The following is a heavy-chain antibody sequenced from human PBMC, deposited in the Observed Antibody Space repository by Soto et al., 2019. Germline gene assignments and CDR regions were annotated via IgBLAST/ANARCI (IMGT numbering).Heavy chain of an antibody. D-gene: IGHD3-22*01. V-gene: IGHV4-59*01. CDR2: IYYSGST. CDR1: GGSISSYY. CDR3: ARDLSSGYSYYYYGMDV. Sequence: PSETLSLTCTVSGGSISSYYWSWIRQPPGKGLEWIGYIYYSGSTNYNPSLKSRVTISVDTSKNQFSLKLSSVTAADTAVYYCARDLSSGYSYYYYGMDVWGQGTTVTVSS. J-gene: IGHJ6*02.